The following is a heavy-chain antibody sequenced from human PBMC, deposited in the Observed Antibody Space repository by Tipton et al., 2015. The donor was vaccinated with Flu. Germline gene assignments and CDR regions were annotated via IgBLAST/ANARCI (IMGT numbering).Heavy chain of an antibody. CDR2: ISQTGGSR. J-gene: IGHJ4*02. D-gene: IGHD3-22*01. CDR1: GFSLRNHA. CDR3: ARAQVDTDPFDF. V-gene: IGHV3-30-3*01. Sequence: SLRLSCAASGFSLRNHAMHWVRQGPGKGLEWVALISQTGGSRYYGDSVKGRFTISRDTSKNTLELEMTSLRSEDTAVYYCARAQVDTDPFDFWGQGTLVTVSS.